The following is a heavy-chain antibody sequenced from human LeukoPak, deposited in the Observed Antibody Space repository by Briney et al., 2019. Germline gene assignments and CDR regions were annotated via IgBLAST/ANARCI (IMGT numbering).Heavy chain of an antibody. CDR1: GYTFTSYY. Sequence: ASVKVSCKASGYTFTSYYMHLVRQAPGQGLEWMGIINPSGGSTSYAQKFQGRVTMTRDTSTSTVYMELSSLRSEDTAVYYCARDRANFGTFDYWGQGTLVTVSS. CDR2: INPSGGST. CDR3: ARDRANFGTFDY. J-gene: IGHJ4*02. D-gene: IGHD3-10*01. V-gene: IGHV1-46*01.